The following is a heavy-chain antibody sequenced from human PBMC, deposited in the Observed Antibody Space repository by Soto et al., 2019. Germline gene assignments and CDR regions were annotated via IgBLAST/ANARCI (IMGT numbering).Heavy chain of an antibody. J-gene: IGHJ6*02. V-gene: IGHV3-23*01. CDR1: GFTFSSYA. CDR2: ISGSGGST. CDR3: AKDSKRTGFTPVYYYYGMDV. D-gene: IGHD6-25*01. Sequence: GGSLRLSCAASGFTFSSYAMSWVRQAPGKGLEWVSAISGSGGSTYYADSVKGRFTISRDNSKNTLYLQMNSLRAEDTAVYYCAKDSKRTGFTPVYYYYGMDVWGQGTTVTVSS.